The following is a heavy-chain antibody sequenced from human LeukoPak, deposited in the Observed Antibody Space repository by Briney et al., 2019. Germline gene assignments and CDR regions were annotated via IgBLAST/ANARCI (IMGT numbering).Heavy chain of an antibody. D-gene: IGHD3-10*01. CDR3: ARDWNGSGKAAINYYYYYYMDV. CDR2: IYYSGST. V-gene: IGHV4-59*01. Sequence: PSETLSLTCTVSGASISSYYWSWLRQPPGKGLEWIGYIYYSGSTNYNPSLKSRVTISVDTSKNQFSLKLSSVTAADTAVYYCARDWNGSGKAAINYYYYYYMDVWGKGTTVTVSS. CDR1: GASISSYY. J-gene: IGHJ6*03.